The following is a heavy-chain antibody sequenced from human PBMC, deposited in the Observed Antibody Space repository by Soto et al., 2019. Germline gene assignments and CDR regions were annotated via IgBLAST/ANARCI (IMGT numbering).Heavy chain of an antibody. CDR2: IYSGGST. Sequence: EVQLVESGGGLVQPGESLRLSCAASGFTVSSNYMSWVRQAPGKGLEWVSIIYSGGSTYYADSVKGRFTISRDNSKNTLYLQMNSLRGEDTAVYYCERESIVGATNTFDYWGQGTLVTVSS. CDR3: ERESIVGATNTFDY. D-gene: IGHD1-26*01. CDR1: GFTVSSNY. J-gene: IGHJ4*02. V-gene: IGHV3-66*01.